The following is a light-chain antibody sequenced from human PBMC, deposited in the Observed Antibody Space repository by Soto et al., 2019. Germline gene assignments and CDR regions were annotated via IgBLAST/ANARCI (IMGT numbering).Light chain of an antibody. Sequence: DIVMTQSPDSLAVCLVERATIDCKSSQSVLYSCDNKNCLAWYQQKPGQPPKALIYWASTRESGVPDRFSGSASGTDFTLTISSLQAEDVAVYYCQQYYATPWTFGQGTKVDIK. CDR3: QQYYATPWT. CDR1: QSVLYSCDNKNC. J-gene: IGKJ1*01. CDR2: WAS. V-gene: IGKV4-1*01.